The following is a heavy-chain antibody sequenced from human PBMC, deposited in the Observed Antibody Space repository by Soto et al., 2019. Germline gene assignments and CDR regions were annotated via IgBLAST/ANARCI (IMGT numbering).Heavy chain of an antibody. D-gene: IGHD3-22*01. Sequence: GGSLRLSCAASGFTFSSYAMHWVRQAPGKGLEWVAVISYDGSNKYYADSVKGRFTISRDNSKNTLYLQMNSLRAEDTAVYYCARLTYYYDSSGYPRWGQGTLVTVSS. CDR2: ISYDGSNK. J-gene: IGHJ4*02. CDR3: ARLTYYYDSSGYPR. V-gene: IGHV3-30-3*01. CDR1: GFTFSSYA.